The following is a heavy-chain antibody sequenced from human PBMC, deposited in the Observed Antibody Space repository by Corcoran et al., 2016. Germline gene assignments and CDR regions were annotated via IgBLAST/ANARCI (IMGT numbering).Heavy chain of an antibody. CDR2: IYPGDSDT. CDR3: ARLGVDCSGASCVRWFDP. CDR1: GYSFTSYW. J-gene: IGHJ5*02. D-gene: IGHD2-15*01. V-gene: IGHV5-51*01. Sequence: EVQLVQSGAEVKKPGESLKISCKGSGYSFTSYWIGWVRQMPGKGLEWMGIIYPGDSDTRYRPSFQGQVTISADKSISTAYLQWSSLKASDTAMDYWARLGVDCSGASCVRWFDPWGQGTLVTVSS.